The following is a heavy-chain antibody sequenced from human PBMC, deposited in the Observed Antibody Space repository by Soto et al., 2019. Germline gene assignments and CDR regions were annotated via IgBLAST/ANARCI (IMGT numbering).Heavy chain of an antibody. D-gene: IGHD1-26*01. J-gene: IGHJ4*02. CDR3: ARRYGGNFDF. CDR1: GGSISSYY. Sequence: ETLSLTCTVSGGSISSYYWSWIRQPPGKGLEWIGYIYYSGSTNYNPSLKSRVTISVDTSKNQFSLKLSSVTAADTAVYYCARRYGGNFDFWGQGTLVTVSS. V-gene: IGHV4-59*01. CDR2: IYYSGST.